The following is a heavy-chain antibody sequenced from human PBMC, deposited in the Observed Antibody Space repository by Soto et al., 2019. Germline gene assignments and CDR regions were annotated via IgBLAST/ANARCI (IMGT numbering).Heavy chain of an antibody. CDR1: GGSVSSGSFY. CDR3: ARVPLDYSNSHYFDF. J-gene: IGHJ4*02. D-gene: IGHD6-6*01. Sequence: SETLSLTCTVPGGSVSSGSFYWSWIRQPPGKGLEWIGFIYNNRSFNYNPSLKSRVTISVDTSKHQFSLKLSSVTAADTAVYYCARVPLDYSNSHYFDFWGQGALVTVSS. V-gene: IGHV4-61*01. CDR2: IYNNRSF.